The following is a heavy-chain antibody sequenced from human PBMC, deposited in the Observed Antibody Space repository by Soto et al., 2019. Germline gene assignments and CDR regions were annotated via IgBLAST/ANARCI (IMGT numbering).Heavy chain of an antibody. CDR1: GFTFTTSG. Sequence: QLVESGGGVVQPGESLRLSCEGSGFTFTTSGLHWVRQAPGKGMEWVAFIWSDGSKTNYAESVKGRFTISRDQSKNTLYLHMNSLRAGDTAIYYCTRDKGRVTFDTWGQGTLVTVSS. CDR2: IWSDGSKT. J-gene: IGHJ4*02. V-gene: IGHV3-33*01. CDR3: TRDKGRVTFDT. D-gene: IGHD2-21*02.